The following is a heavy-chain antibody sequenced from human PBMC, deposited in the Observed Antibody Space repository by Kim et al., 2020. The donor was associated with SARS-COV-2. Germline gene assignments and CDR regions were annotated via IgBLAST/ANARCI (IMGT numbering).Heavy chain of an antibody. Sequence: SETLSLTCTVSSDSISAYYWSWIRQLPGKGLEWIGYIFYSGSTNYNPSLKSRVTISWDTSRNHFSLDLTSVTDADTDVYYCARSEGRASWHQFDYWGQGILVTGSS. CDR3: ARSEGRASWHQFDY. CDR2: IFYSGST. V-gene: IGHV4-59*01. CDR1: SDSISAYY. J-gene: IGHJ4*02.